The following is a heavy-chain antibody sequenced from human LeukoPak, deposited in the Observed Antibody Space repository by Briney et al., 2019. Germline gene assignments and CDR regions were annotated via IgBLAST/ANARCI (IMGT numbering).Heavy chain of an antibody. CDR1: GGSISSSSYY. Sequence: PSETLSLTCTVSGGSISSSSYYWGWIRQPPGKGLEWIGSIYHSGSTNYNPSLKSRVTISVDTSKNQFSLKLSSVTAADTAVYYCARAMGSSSSYYMDVWGKGTTVTVSS. CDR2: IYHSGST. D-gene: IGHD6-6*01. CDR3: ARAMGSSSSYYMDV. V-gene: IGHV4-39*07. J-gene: IGHJ6*03.